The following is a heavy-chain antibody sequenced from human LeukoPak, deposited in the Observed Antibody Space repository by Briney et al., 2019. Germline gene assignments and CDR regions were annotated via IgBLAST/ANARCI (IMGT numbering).Heavy chain of an antibody. J-gene: IGHJ4*02. Sequence: GGSLRLTCAACGFTFSSYGMHWVRQAPGKGLEWLAVIWYDGSNKYYADSVKGRFTISRDNSKNTLYLQMNSLRAEDTAVYYCARSGSYYDFWSGYYNRDYFDYWGQGTLVTVSS. CDR3: ARSGSYYDFWSGYYNRDYFDY. D-gene: IGHD3-3*01. V-gene: IGHV3-33*01. CDR1: GFTFSSYG. CDR2: IWYDGSNK.